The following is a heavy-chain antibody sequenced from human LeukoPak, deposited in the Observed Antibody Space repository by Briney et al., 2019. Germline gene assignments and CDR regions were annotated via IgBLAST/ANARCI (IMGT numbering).Heavy chain of an antibody. CDR1: GYTFTGYY. CDR3: ARAVSEAVAGDY. V-gene: IGHV1-2*02. Sequence: ASVKVSCKASGYTFTGYYMHWVRQAPGQGLEWMGWINPNSGGTNYAQKFQGRVTMTRDTSISTAYMELSRLRSDDTAVYYCARAVSEAVAGDYWGQGTLVTVSS. CDR2: INPNSGGT. D-gene: IGHD6-19*01. J-gene: IGHJ4*02.